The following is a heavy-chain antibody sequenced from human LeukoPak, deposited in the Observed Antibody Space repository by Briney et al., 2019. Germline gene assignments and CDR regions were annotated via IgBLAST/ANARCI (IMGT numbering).Heavy chain of an antibody. CDR1: GFTFSSYG. Sequence: GGSLRLSCGASGFTFSSYGMSWVRQAPGKGLEWVSGISGRGDRTYYADSVKGRFTISRDNCKNSLYLQMNSLRAEDTAVYYCARADYGDLKVFDYWGQGTLVTVSS. CDR2: ISGRGDRT. J-gene: IGHJ4*02. V-gene: IGHV3-23*01. D-gene: IGHD4-17*01. CDR3: ARADYGDLKVFDY.